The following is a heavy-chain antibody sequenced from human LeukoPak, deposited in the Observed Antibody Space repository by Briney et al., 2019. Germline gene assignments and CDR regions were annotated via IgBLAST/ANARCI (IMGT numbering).Heavy chain of an antibody. CDR2: IYYSGST. J-gene: IGHJ4*02. Sequence: TSETLSLTCTVSGGSISSSSYYWGWIRQPPGKGLEWIGSIYYSGSTYYNPSLKSRVTISVDTSKNQFSLKLSSVTAADTAVHYCARRDDSSGYVTHWGQGTLVTVSS. V-gene: IGHV4-39*07. CDR3: ARRDDSSGYVTH. CDR1: GGSISSSSYY. D-gene: IGHD3-22*01.